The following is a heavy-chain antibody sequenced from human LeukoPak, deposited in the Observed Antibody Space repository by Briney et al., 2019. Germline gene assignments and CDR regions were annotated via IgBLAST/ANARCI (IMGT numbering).Heavy chain of an antibody. V-gene: IGHV1-2*02. D-gene: IGHD2-2*01. CDR3: ARAVLGYCSSTSCSPLDY. Sequence: ASVKVSCMASGYTFTGYYMHWVRQAPGQGLEWMGWINPNSGGTNYAQKFQGRVTMTRDTSISTAYMELSRLRSDDTAVYYCARAVLGYCSSTSCSPLDYWGQGTLVTVSS. CDR1: GYTFTGYY. J-gene: IGHJ4*02. CDR2: INPNSGGT.